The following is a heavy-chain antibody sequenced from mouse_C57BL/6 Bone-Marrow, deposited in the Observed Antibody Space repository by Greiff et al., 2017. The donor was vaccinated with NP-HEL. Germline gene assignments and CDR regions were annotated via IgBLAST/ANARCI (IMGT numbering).Heavy chain of an antibody. Sequence: GGGLVQPKGSLKLSCAASGFSFNTYAMNWVRQAPGKGLEWVARIRSKSNNYATYYADSVKDRFTISRDDSESMLYLQMNNLKTEDTAMYYCVRETSSYWYFDVWGTGTTVTVSS. CDR1: GFSFNTYA. V-gene: IGHV10-1*01. J-gene: IGHJ1*03. CDR2: IRSKSNNYAT. D-gene: IGHD1-1*01. CDR3: VRETSSYWYFDV.